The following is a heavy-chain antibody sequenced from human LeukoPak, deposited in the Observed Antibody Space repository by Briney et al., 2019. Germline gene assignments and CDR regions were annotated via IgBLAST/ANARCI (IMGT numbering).Heavy chain of an antibody. V-gene: IGHV4-61*02. J-gene: IGHJ1*01. CDR1: GGSIRTGSYY. D-gene: IGHD6-13*01. CDR3: ARDSSPPRVKYFQH. Sequence: PSETLSLTCTVSGGSIRTGSYYWSWIGQPAGKELQWIGRIFTSGSTNYNPSLKSRVTTSVDTSKNQFSLKLSSVTAADTAVHYCARDSSPPRVKYFQHWGQGTLVTVSS. CDR2: IFTSGST.